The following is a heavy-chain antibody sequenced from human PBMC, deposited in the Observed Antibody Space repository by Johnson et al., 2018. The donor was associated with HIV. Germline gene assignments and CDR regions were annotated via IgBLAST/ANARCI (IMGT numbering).Heavy chain of an antibody. CDR2: IKNKADGGTT. V-gene: IGHV3-15*01. CDR1: GFTFSNAW. D-gene: IGHD2-21*01. CDR3: AKAVGILPHGFDI. J-gene: IGHJ3*02. Sequence: VQLVESGGGVVRPGGSPRLSCAASGFTFSNAWMSWVRQGPGKGLEWVGHIKNKADGGTTDYAAPVKGRFTITRDDSKNTLYLQMKSLKTEDTAVYYCAKAVGILPHGFDIWGQGTMVTVSS.